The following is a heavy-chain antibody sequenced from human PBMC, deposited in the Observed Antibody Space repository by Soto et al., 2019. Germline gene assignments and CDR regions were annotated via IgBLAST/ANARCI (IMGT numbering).Heavy chain of an antibody. CDR3: ARHLVGSTRGNFDY. CDR2: IYPYDSDT. D-gene: IGHD2-2*01. Sequence: GESLKISCKTSGYRFTSYWIGWVLQMPGKGMEWMGNIYPYDSDTRYSPSFQGQVTISADTSITTAYLQWSGLRASDTAMYFCARHLVGSTRGNFDYWGQGTLVTVSS. V-gene: IGHV5-51*01. J-gene: IGHJ4*01. CDR1: GYRFTSYW.